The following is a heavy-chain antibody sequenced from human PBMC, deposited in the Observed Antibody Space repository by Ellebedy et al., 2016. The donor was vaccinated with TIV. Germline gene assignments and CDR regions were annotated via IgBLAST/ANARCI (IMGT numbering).Heavy chain of an antibody. CDR1: GGSITAYY. CDR2: MYHSGRI. V-gene: IGHV4-59*01. J-gene: IGHJ2*01. Sequence: MPSETLSLTCTVSGGSITAYYWSWIRQPPGKGLEWVGYMYHSGRINYNPSLKSRLSISMDTSKSQFSLKLNSVTAADTAVYYCVRDPTINGRNEFDVWGRGTLVTVSS. CDR3: VRDPTINGRNEFDV. D-gene: IGHD1-20*01.